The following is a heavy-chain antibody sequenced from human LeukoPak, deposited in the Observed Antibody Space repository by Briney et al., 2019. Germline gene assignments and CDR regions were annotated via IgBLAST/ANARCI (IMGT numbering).Heavy chain of an antibody. J-gene: IGHJ4*02. Sequence: ASVKVSCKASGYTFTDYYMHWVRQAPGQGFEWIGWINPNDGDTNYAQKFQGRVTMTRDTSISTAHMEVSRLRSDDTAVYYCARANFLYCSSTTCLFDYWGQGTLVTVSS. CDR3: ARANFLYCSSTTCLFDY. CDR1: GYTFTDYY. D-gene: IGHD2-2*01. V-gene: IGHV1-2*02. CDR2: INPNDGDT.